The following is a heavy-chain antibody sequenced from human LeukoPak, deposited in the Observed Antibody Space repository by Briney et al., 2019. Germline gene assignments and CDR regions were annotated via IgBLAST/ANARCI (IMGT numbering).Heavy chain of an antibody. V-gene: IGHV4-59*01. D-gene: IGHD3-22*01. Sequence: PSETLSLTCSVSGGSISNYYWSWIRQPPGKGLEWVAYIHYSGNTNYNPSLKSRVIISVDTSKNQFSLKLASVTAADTAVYYCARVDDTSGYFYKFDYWGQGTPVTVSS. J-gene: IGHJ4*02. CDR2: IHYSGNT. CDR1: GGSISNYY. CDR3: ARVDDTSGYFYKFDY.